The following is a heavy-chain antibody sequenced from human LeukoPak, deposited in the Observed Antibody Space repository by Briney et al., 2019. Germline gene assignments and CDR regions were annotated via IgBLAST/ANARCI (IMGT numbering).Heavy chain of an antibody. Sequence: GGSPRLSCAASGFTFSSYWMTWVRQAPGKGLEWVANIKQDGSEKYHVDSVKGRFTISRDNAKNSLYLQMNSLRAEDTAVHYCARDTGCSGGTCYSFYDYWGQGTLVTVSS. D-gene: IGHD2-15*01. CDR3: ARDTGCSGGTCYSFYDY. CDR2: IKQDGSEK. J-gene: IGHJ4*02. V-gene: IGHV3-7*01. CDR1: GFTFSSYW.